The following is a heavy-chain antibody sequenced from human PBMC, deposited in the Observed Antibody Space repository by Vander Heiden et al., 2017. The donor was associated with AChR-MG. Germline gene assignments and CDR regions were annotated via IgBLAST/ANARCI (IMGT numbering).Heavy chain of an antibody. D-gene: IGHD5-18*01. CDR2: ISSSGSTI. V-gene: IGHV3-11*01. J-gene: IGHJ6*02. CDR1: GFPFSDYY. CDR3: ATPPHSLRSYGMDV. Sequence: QVQLVESGGGLVKPGGSLSLSCAASGFPFSDYYMSWIRQAPGKGLEWVSYISSSGSTIYYADSVKGRFTISRDNAKNSLYLQMNSLRAEDTAVYYCATPPHSLRSYGMDVWGQGTTVTVSS.